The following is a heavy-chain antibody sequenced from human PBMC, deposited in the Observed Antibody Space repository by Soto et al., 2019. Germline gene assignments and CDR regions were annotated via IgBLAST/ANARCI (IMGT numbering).Heavy chain of an antibody. J-gene: IGHJ6*02. Sequence: HPGGSLRLSCEASGFSFSSYWMNWVRQAPGKGLEWVANIKQDGSEKYFADSVEGRFTISRDNAKNSLYLQMNSLRAEDTAVYFCARDGGLSVHYYYGMDVWGQGTTVTVSS. V-gene: IGHV3-7*03. CDR3: ARDGGLSVHYYYGMDV. CDR2: IKQDGSEK. D-gene: IGHD3-16*01. CDR1: GFSFSSYW.